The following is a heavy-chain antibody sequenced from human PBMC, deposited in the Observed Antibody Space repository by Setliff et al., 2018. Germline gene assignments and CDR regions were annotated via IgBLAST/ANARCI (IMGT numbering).Heavy chain of an antibody. V-gene: IGHV1-18*01. CDR1: GFNFITYG. D-gene: IGHD2-21*01. CDR2: ISPYSGET. Sequence: ASVKVSCKTSGFNFITYGFSWVRQAPGQGLEWMGWISPYSGETNNAQKFQDRLSVTADTSSKTIYMEPRSLTSDDTAVYFCTTSRAPRVVLAADFDLWGQGTLVTVSS. CDR3: TTSRAPRVVLAADFDL. J-gene: IGHJ4*02.